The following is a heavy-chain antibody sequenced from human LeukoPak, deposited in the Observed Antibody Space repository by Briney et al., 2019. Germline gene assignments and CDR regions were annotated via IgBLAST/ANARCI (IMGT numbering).Heavy chain of an antibody. CDR1: GFTFSSSA. Sequence: GGSLRLSCAASGFTFSSSAMSWVRQVPGKGLEWVSGISASGGSTYYADSVRGRFTISRDNSKNTLYVQMNSLRDEDTAVYYCARGISSSGPEGIWGQGTMVTVSS. V-gene: IGHV3-23*01. D-gene: IGHD6-19*01. CDR3: ARGISSSGPEGI. J-gene: IGHJ3*02. CDR2: ISASGGST.